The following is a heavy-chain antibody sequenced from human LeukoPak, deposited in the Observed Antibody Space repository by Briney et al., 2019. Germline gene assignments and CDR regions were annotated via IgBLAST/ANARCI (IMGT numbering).Heavy chain of an antibody. CDR2: INTKNGNT. Sequence: ASVKVSCKASGYNFTIYTISWVRQAPGQGLEWMGWINTKNGNTNYGQKAQGRVTMTTDTSSSAVYMELRSLRSDDTAVYYCARGRGLYAVWGQGTLVTVSS. J-gene: IGHJ3*01. CDR3: ARGRGLYAV. CDR1: GYNFTIYT. V-gene: IGHV1-18*01. D-gene: IGHD2/OR15-2a*01.